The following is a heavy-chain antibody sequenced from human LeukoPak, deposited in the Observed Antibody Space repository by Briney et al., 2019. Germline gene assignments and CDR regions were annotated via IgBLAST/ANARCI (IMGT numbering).Heavy chain of an antibody. CDR2: IYYSGST. Sequence: SETLSLTCTVSGGSISSYYWSWIRQPPGKGLEWIGYIYYSGSTNYNPSPKSRVTISVDTSKNQFSLKLSSVTAADTAVYYCARVNTLNQSGGWFDPWGQGTLVTVSS. J-gene: IGHJ5*02. CDR1: GGSISSYY. D-gene: IGHD1-14*01. V-gene: IGHV4-59*01. CDR3: ARVNTLNQSGGWFDP.